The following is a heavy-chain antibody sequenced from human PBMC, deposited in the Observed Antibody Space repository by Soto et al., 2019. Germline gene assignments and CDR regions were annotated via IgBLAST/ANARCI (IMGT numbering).Heavy chain of an antibody. CDR1: GYNFNNYE. J-gene: IGHJ4*02. CDR3: ARRRGESYYGLDY. CDR2: MKGYSGNT. Sequence: QVQLLQSGAEVKRPGASLKISCKASGYNFNNYEINWVRQAPGQGLEWMGWMKGYSGNTYYAQNFQGRLSLTRDTSTNTAYLELISLAHEDTAMYFCARRRGESYYGLDYWGQGTLVTVSS. V-gene: IGHV1-8*01. D-gene: IGHD1-26*01.